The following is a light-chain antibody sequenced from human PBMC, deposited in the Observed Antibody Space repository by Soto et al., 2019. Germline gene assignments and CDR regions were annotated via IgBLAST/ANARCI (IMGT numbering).Light chain of an antibody. CDR1: SSDIGGYNY. Sequence: QSVLTQPASVSGSPGQPITVSCTGTSSDIGGYNYVSWYQQHPGKAPKLMVYEVTNRPSGVSDRFSGSKSGNTASLTISGLQADDEGYYYCSSYTSRSTLYVFGTGTKLTVL. V-gene: IGLV2-14*01. CDR3: SSYTSRSTLYV. CDR2: EVT. J-gene: IGLJ1*01.